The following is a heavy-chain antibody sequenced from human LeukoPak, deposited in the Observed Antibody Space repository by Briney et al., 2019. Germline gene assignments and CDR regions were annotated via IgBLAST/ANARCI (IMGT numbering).Heavy chain of an antibody. D-gene: IGHD3-10*01. J-gene: IGHJ4*02. CDR2: INHSGST. CDR1: GGSFSGYY. CDR3: ARLVSRPSYVRSGSYYYFDY. V-gene: IGHV4-34*01. Sequence: SETLSLTCAVYGGSFSGYYWSWIRQPPGKGLEWIGEINHSGSTNYNPSLKSRVTISVDTSKNQFSLKLSSVTAADTAVYYCARLVSRPSYVRSGSYYYFDYWGQGTLVTVSS.